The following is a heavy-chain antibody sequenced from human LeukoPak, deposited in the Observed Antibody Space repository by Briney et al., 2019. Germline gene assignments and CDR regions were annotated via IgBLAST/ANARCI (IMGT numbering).Heavy chain of an antibody. CDR3: ARESSGASRGWFDP. V-gene: IGHV4-59*12. J-gene: IGHJ5*02. CDR2: IHYSGST. D-gene: IGHD3-10*01. Sequence: SETLSLTCTVSGGSITNYYWSWIRQPPGKGLEWIGYIHYSGSTKYKSSLKSRVTISVDTSKNQFSLKLSSVTAADTAVYYCARESSGASRGWFDPWGQGTLVTVSS. CDR1: GGSITNYY.